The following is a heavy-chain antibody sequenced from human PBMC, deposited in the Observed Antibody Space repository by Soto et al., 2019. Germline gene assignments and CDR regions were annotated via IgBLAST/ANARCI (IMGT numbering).Heavy chain of an antibody. V-gene: IGHV4-59*01. CDR1: GGSISSYY. J-gene: IGHJ4*02. CDR2: IYYSGST. CDR3: ARFYGDCVADY. D-gene: IGHD4-17*01. Sequence: PSETLSLTCTVSGGSISSYYWSWIRQPPGKGLEWIGYIYYSGSTNYNPSLKSRVTISVDTSKNQFSLKLSSVTAADTAVYYCARFYGDCVADYWGQGTLISVSS.